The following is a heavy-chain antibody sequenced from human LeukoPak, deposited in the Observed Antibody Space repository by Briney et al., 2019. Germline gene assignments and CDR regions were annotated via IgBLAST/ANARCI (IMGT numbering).Heavy chain of an antibody. CDR1: GFTFSSYG. V-gene: IGHV3-23*01. D-gene: IGHD5-18*01. CDR2: ISGSGGST. Sequence: GGSLRLSCAASGFTFSSYGMSWVRQAPGKGLEWVSAISGSGGSTYYADSVKGRFTISRDNSRNTLYLQMNSLRAEDTAVYYCASGDTAMSYWGQGTLVTVSS. J-gene: IGHJ4*02. CDR3: ASGDTAMSY.